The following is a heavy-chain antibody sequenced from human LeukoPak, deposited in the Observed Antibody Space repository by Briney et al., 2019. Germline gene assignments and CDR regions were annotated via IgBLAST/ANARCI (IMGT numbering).Heavy chain of an antibody. J-gene: IGHJ4*02. CDR3: ARDPIVGASSFDY. CDR2: ISSSSSYI. CDR1: GFTFSSYS. Sequence: PGGSLRLSXAASGFTFSSYSMNWVRQAPGKGLEWVSSISSSSSYIYYADSAKGRFTISRDNAKNSLYLQMNSLRAEDTAVYYCARDPIVGASSFDYWGQGTLVTVSS. V-gene: IGHV3-21*01. D-gene: IGHD1-26*01.